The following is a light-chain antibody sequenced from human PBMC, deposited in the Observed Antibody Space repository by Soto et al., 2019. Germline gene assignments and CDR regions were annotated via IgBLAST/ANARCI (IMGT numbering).Light chain of an antibody. CDR1: QSVSSN. J-gene: IGKJ2*01. CDR3: QQYNNWPQT. V-gene: IGKV3-15*01. CDR2: GAS. Sequence: EIVMTQSPATQSVSPGERATLSCRASQSVSSNLAWYQQKPGQAPRLLIYGASTRATGIPARFSGSGSGTEFTLTISSLQSEYFAVYYCQQYNNWPQTFGQGTKLEIK.